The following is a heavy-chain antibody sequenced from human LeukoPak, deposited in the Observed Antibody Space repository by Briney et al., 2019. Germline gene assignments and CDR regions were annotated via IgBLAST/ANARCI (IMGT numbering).Heavy chain of an antibody. J-gene: IGHJ5*02. CDR1: GYTFTGYY. Sequence: ASVKVSCKASGYTFTGYYMHWVRQAPGQGLEWMGWINPNSGGTNYAQKFQGRVTMTTDTSTSTVYMELRSLRSDDTAVYYCARARRGARSGGSRGDWFDPWGQGTLVTVSS. CDR3: ARARRGARSGGSRGDWFDP. CDR2: INPNSGGT. V-gene: IGHV1-2*02. D-gene: IGHD2-15*01.